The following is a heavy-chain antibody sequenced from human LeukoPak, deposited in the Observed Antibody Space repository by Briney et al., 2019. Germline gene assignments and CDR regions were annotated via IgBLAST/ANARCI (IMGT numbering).Heavy chain of an antibody. J-gene: IGHJ4*02. CDR2: INPSAGNT. CDR1: GYTFTSYY. CDR3: ARERPPTCYFDN. V-gene: IGHV1-46*01. Sequence: GASVKVSCKASGYTFTSYYMHWVRQAPGQGLEWMGIINPSAGNTDYAQKFQARVTMTRDTSTSTVYMELSSLRSEDTAVYYCARERPPTCYFDNWGQGTLVTVSS.